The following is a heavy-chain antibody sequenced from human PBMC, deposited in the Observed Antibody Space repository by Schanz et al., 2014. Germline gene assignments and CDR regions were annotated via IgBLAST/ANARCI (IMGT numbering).Heavy chain of an antibody. CDR3: ARDEGRDGYNLAFDV. V-gene: IGHV3-30*07. Sequence: QVQLVESGGGVVQPGRSLRLSCAASGFTFSTYAMHWVRQAPGKGLEWVAYISNDGSSKYYADSVKGRFTISRDNSKNTLFLQMNSLRADDTAIYFCARDEGRDGYNLAFDVWGQGTTVTVSS. J-gene: IGHJ3*01. CDR1: GFTFSTYA. D-gene: IGHD2-21*01. CDR2: ISNDGSSK.